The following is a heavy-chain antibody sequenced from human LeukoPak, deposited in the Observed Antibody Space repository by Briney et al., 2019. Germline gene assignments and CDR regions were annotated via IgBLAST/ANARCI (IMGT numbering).Heavy chain of an antibody. CDR3: AKLGSVPDTYFFDH. CDR1: GFTFSNFA. Sequence: GGSLRLSCAASGFTFSNFAMSWVRQAPGKGLEWVSGLSGSGSSTYYADSVKGRFTISRENSKNTMYLQMNSLRAEDTAVYYCAKLGSVPDTYFFDHWGQGTLVTVSS. J-gene: IGHJ4*02. V-gene: IGHV3-23*01. D-gene: IGHD2-2*01. CDR2: LSGSGSST.